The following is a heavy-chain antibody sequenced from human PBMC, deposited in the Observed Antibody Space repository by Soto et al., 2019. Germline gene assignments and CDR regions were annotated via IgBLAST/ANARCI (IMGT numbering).Heavy chain of an antibody. CDR3: AKDQYGGYGMDV. Sequence: GGSLRLSCAASGFTFSSYGMHWVRQAPGKGLEWVAVISYDGSNKYYADSVKGRFTISRDNSKNTLYLQMNSLRAEDTAVYYCAKDQYGGYGMDVWGQGTTVTVS. V-gene: IGHV3-30*18. D-gene: IGHD3-16*01. CDR2: ISYDGSNK. CDR1: GFTFSSYG. J-gene: IGHJ6*02.